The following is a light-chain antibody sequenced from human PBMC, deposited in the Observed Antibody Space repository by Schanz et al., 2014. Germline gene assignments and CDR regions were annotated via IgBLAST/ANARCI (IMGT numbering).Light chain of an antibody. V-gene: IGKV3-11*01. Sequence: EIVLTQSPGTLSLSPGERATLSCRASQSVGNSLAWYQHKPGQAPRLLIYDASNRATGIPARFSGSGSGADFTLTISSLDPEDFAVYYCQQRSNWPKFTFGPGTKVDIK. CDR2: DAS. CDR1: QSVGNS. J-gene: IGKJ3*01. CDR3: QQRSNWPKFT.